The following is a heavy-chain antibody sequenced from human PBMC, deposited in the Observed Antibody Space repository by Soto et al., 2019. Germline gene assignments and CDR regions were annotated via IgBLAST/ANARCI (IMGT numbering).Heavy chain of an antibody. CDR2: IFYSGST. CDR3: AREGRLAAAGRFDY. CDR1: GGSISSGGYY. V-gene: IGHV4-31*03. J-gene: IGHJ4*02. Sequence: PSETLSLTCTVSGGSISSGGYYWSWIRHHPGKGLEWIGYIFYSGSTFYSPSLKSRVTISVDTARNQFSLKLISVTAADTAIYYCAREGRLAAAGRFDYWGQGTLVTVSS. D-gene: IGHD6-13*01.